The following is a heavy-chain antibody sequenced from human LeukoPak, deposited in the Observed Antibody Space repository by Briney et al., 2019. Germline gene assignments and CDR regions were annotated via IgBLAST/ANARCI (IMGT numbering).Heavy chain of an antibody. D-gene: IGHD3-10*01. CDR1: GFTFSSYA. CDR3: ARRRVGFIDAFDI. J-gene: IGHJ3*02. Sequence: GGSLRLSCAASGFTFSSYAMHWVRQAPGKGLEWVAVMSYDGSNKYYADSVKGRFTISRDNSKNTLYLQMNSLRAEDTAVYYCARRRVGFIDAFDIWGQGTMVTVPS. CDR2: MSYDGSNK. V-gene: IGHV3-30-3*01.